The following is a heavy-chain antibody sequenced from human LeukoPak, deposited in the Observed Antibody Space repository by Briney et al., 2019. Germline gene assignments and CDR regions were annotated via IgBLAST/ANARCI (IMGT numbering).Heavy chain of an antibody. Sequence: ASVNVSCKASGYTFTGYYIHWVRQAPGQGLEWMGWINPNSGDTNYAQKFQGRVTMTRDTSISTGYMELSRLRSEDMAVYYCARDQGGQVAGIIGDYWGQGTLVTVSS. D-gene: IGHD6-19*01. CDR1: GYTFTGYY. CDR3: ARDQGGQVAGIIGDY. V-gene: IGHV1-2*02. CDR2: INPNSGDT. J-gene: IGHJ4*02.